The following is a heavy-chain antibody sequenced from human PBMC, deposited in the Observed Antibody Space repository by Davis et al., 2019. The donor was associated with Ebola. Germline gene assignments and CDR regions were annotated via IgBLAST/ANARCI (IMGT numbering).Heavy chain of an antibody. CDR1: DGSVSGHY. V-gene: IGHV4-59*02. J-gene: IGHJ4*02. Sequence: PSETLSLTCTVSDGSVSGHYWNWFRQPPGKGLEWIGFISGSGRTRYNPSLKSRVTISADTSKNQFSLNLSSVTAADTAVYFCARFGEGAYRGQGTLVTVSS. CDR2: ISGSGRT. CDR3: ARFGEGAY. D-gene: IGHD2-21*01.